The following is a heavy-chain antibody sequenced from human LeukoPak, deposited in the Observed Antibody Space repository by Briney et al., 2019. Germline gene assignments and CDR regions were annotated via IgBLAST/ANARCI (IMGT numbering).Heavy chain of an antibody. D-gene: IGHD2-8*01. CDR2: VYHTGTS. V-gene: IGHV4-59*01. CDR3: TRVVNGGHFDY. CDR1: GASINDYY. Sequence: SETLSLTCSVSGASINDYYWTWIRQPPGKGLEWIGYVYHTGTSGYHPSLKSRVAMSLDTSKNQVSLKLRSVTAADAAVYFCTRVVNGGHFDYWGQGTLVTVSS. J-gene: IGHJ4*02.